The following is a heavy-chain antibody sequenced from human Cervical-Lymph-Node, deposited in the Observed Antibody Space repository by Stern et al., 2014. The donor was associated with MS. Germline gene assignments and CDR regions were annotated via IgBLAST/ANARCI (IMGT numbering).Heavy chain of an antibody. V-gene: IGHV3-74*01. CDR2: ITSDGSST. J-gene: IGHJ4*02. D-gene: IGHD3-16*01. CDR1: GFTFSHYW. CDR3: ARDNYGTDY. Sequence: VQLVESGGDLVQPGGSLRLSWVASGFTFSHYWMQWVRQAPGKGLVWVSHITSDGSSTTYADSVKGRFTVSRDNAKNTLYLQMDSLRAEDTAVYFCARDNYGTDYWGQGTLVTVSS.